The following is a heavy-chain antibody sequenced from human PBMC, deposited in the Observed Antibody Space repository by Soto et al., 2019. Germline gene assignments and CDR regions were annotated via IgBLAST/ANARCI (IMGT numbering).Heavy chain of an antibody. J-gene: IGHJ5*02. V-gene: IGHV3-33*01. Sequence: LRLSCAASGFTFSSYGMHWVRQAPGKGLEWVAFIWYDGRNKHYADSVRGRFTISRDDSKNSLYLQMNSLRDEDTAVYYCARDYRNYVIFSCYVWSNNWYYPWAQRTSVPVSA. CDR3: ARDYRNYVIFSCYVWSNNWYYP. CDR1: GFTFSSYG. D-gene: IGHD3-9*01. CDR2: IWYDGRNK.